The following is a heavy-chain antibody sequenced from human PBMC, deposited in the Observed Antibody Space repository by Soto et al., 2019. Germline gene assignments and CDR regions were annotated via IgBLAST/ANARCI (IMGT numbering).Heavy chain of an antibody. J-gene: IGHJ6*02. D-gene: IGHD3-10*01. CDR2: IWYDGSNK. CDR3: ARDLVRDYYYYGMDV. Sequence: QVQLVESGGGVVQPGRSLRLSCAASGFTFSSYGMHWVRQAPGKGLEWVAVIWYDGSNKYYADSVKGRFTISRDNSKNTLYLQMNRLRAEDTAVYYCARDLVRDYYYYGMDVWGQGTTVTVSS. V-gene: IGHV3-33*01. CDR1: GFTFSSYG.